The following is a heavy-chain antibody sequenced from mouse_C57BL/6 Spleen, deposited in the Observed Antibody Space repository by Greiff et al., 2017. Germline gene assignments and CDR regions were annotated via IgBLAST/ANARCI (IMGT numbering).Heavy chain of an antibody. J-gene: IGHJ1*03. CDR3: AYYYGSSYWYFDV. CDR2: IHPNSGST. V-gene: IGHV1-64*01. D-gene: IGHD1-1*01. Sequence: QVQLQQPGAELVKPGASVKLSCKASGYTFTSYWMHWVKQRPGQGLEWIGMIHPNSGSTNYNEKIKSKATLTVDKSSSTAYMQLSSLTSEDSAVYYCAYYYGSSYWYFDVWGTGTTVTVSS. CDR1: GYTFTSYW.